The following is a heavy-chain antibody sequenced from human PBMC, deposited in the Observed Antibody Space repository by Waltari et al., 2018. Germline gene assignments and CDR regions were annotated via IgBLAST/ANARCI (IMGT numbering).Heavy chain of an antibody. CDR2: IYQSGST. Sequence: QLQLQESGSGLVKPSQTLSLTCAVSGGSISSGGYSWSWIRQPPGKVLEWLGYIYQSGSTYYNPSRKSRVTISVDRSKNQFPLKLSSVTAADTAVYYCARVRRTTGAYFDYWGQGTLVTVSS. D-gene: IGHD4-17*01. J-gene: IGHJ4*02. CDR1: GGSISSGGYS. V-gene: IGHV4-30-2*01. CDR3: ARVRRTTGAYFDY.